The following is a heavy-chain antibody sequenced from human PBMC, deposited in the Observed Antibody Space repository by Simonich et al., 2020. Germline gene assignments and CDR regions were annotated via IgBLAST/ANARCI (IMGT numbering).Heavy chain of an antibody. CDR1: GGSFSGYY. J-gene: IGHJ1*01. Sequence: QVQLQQWGAGLLKPSETLSLTCAVYGGSFSGYYWSWVRQPPGKGLEWIWEINLSASTNNNPYLKSRVTISVDTSKNQFSLKLSSVTAADTAVYYCARGLRVAAAGTAFQHWGQGTLVTVSS. CDR3: ARGLRVAAAGTAFQH. D-gene: IGHD6-13*01. V-gene: IGHV4-34*01. CDR2: INLSAST.